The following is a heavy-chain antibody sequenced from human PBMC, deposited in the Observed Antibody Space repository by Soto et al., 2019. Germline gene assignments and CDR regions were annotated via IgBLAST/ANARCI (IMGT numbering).Heavy chain of an antibody. CDR2: ISYSGTT. Sequence: SETLSVTCTVSGGSIHNNYYYWGWVRQAPGKGLEWIASISYSGTTYYNPSLKSRVTESIDTSTNQFSLKLTSVTAEDTAGYYCASQKLDVPTFFDSWGQGALVTVSS. CDR1: GGSIHNNYYY. J-gene: IGHJ4*02. V-gene: IGHV4-39*01. CDR3: ASQKLDVPTFFDS. D-gene: IGHD3-16*01.